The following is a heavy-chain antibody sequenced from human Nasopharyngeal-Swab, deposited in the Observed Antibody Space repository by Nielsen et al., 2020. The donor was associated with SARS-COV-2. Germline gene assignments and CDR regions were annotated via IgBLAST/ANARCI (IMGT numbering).Heavy chain of an antibody. CDR2: IRYDGSNK. D-gene: IGHD3-22*01. CDR1: GFTFSSYG. V-gene: IGHV3-30*02. J-gene: IGHJ3*02. Sequence: GGSLRLSCAASGFTFSSYGMHWVRQAPGKGLEWVAFIRYDGSNKYYADSVEGRFTISRDNSKNTLYLQMNSLRAEDTAVYYCAKDGAYDTMIVVVIKGPAFDIWGQGTMVTVSS. CDR3: AKDGAYDTMIVVVIKGPAFDI.